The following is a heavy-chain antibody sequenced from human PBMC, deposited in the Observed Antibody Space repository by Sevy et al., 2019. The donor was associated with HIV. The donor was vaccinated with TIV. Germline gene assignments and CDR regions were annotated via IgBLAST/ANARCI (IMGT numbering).Heavy chain of an antibody. CDR2: IRYTGET. CDR1: GASISSSGYY. V-gene: IGHV4-39*01. Sequence: SETLSLTCTVSGASISSSGYYWGLIRQPPGKGLEWIAGIRYTGETFYNPSLGSQVTISADTSKNQFSLQLSSVTAADTAIYFCAGPILTYNSGWSYYDYWGQGTVVTVSS. J-gene: IGHJ4*02. CDR3: AGPILTYNSGWSYYDY. D-gene: IGHD6-19*01.